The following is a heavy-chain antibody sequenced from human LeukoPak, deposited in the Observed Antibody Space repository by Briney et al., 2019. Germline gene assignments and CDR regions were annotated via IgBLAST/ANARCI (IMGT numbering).Heavy chain of an antibody. CDR1: KNMFTVYF. CDR3: AAQCNDDFCYKRDYMDV. J-gene: IGHJ6*03. V-gene: IGHV1-2*02. D-gene: IGHD2-2*02. Sequence: EASVKVSCKTSKNMFTVYFMHWVRQAPGQGLEWIGWINPNSGGTLFARRFQGRVTMTRDTSIGATYMELSRLTSDDTALYYCAAQCNDDFCYKRDYMDVWSKGTMVIVSS. CDR2: INPNSGGT.